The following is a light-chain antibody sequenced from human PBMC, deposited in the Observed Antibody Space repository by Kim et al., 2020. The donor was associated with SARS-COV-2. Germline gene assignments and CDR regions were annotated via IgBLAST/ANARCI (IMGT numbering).Light chain of an antibody. CDR2: DVT. Sequence: GQSITISCTGTSSDVGGYNYVSWYQQHPGKAPKLMIYDVTKRPSGVSYRFSGSKSGNTASLTISGLQAEDETDYYCSSYTSNSTFVFGPGTKVTVL. J-gene: IGLJ1*01. CDR1: SSDVGGYNY. V-gene: IGLV2-14*04. CDR3: SSYTSNSTFV.